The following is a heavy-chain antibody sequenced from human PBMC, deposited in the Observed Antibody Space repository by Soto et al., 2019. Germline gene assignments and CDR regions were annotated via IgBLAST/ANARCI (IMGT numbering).Heavy chain of an antibody. J-gene: IGHJ4*02. V-gene: IGHV4-31*03. D-gene: IGHD6-6*01. CDR1: GCSISSGGYY. CDR3: ARGYQLEHFDY. CDR2: IYYSGST. Sequence: QVQLQESGPGLVKPSQTLSLTCTVSGCSISSGGYYWSWIRQHPGKGLEWIWYIYYSGSTYYNPSLKSRVTKSVDTSKNQFSLKLSSVTAADRAVYYCARGYQLEHFDYWGQGTLVTVSS.